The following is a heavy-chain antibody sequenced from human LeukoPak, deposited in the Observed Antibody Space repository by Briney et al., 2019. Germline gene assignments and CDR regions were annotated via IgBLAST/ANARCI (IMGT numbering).Heavy chain of an antibody. CDR2: ISYDGSNK. CDR1: RFTFSSYA. J-gene: IGHJ3*02. V-gene: IGHV3-30-3*01. Sequence: GGSLRLSCAASRFTFSSYAMHWVRQAPGKGLEWVAVISYDGSNKYYADSVKGRFTISRDNSKNTLYLQMNSLRAEDTAVYYCARELSGHRIAVAGTASGAFDIWGQGTMVTVSS. CDR3: ARELSGHRIAVAGTASGAFDI. D-gene: IGHD6-19*01.